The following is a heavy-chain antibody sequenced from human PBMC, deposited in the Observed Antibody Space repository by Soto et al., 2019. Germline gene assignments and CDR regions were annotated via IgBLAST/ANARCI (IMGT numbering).Heavy chain of an antibody. CDR1: GGSISSGGYY. J-gene: IGHJ5*02. V-gene: IGHV4-31*03. CDR3: ARGQSGGYGSSPRGGYWFDP. Sequence: QVQLQESGPGLVKPSQTLSLTCTVSGGSISSGGYYWSWIRQHPGKGLEWIGYIYYSGSTYYNPSLKRRVTRSRDTSKMQFSLKLSSGCAAGSAVYYSARGQSGGYGSSPRGGYWFDPWGQGTLVTVSS. CDR2: IYYSGST. D-gene: IGHD6-19*01.